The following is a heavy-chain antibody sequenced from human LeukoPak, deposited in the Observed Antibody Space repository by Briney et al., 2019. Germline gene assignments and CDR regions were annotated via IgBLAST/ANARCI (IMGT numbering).Heavy chain of an antibody. CDR2: INHSGST. CDR1: GGSFSVYY. Sequence: PSETLSLTCAVYGGSFSVYYWSWIRQPPGKGLEWIGEINHSGSTNYSPSLKSRVPISVDTSKNQFSLKLSSGTAADTAVYYCARVRFGGDFWSGYYTETPFDYWGQGTLVTVSS. D-gene: IGHD3-3*01. V-gene: IGHV4-34*01. CDR3: ARVRFGGDFWSGYYTETPFDY. J-gene: IGHJ4*02.